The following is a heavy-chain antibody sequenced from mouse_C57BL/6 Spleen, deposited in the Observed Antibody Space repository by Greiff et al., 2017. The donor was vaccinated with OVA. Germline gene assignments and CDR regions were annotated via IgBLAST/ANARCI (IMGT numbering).Heavy chain of an antibody. CDR3: ARRIYYGNYGFDY. D-gene: IGHD2-1*01. CDR2: IYPGDGDT. V-gene: IGHV1-82*01. CDR1: GYAFSSSW. J-gene: IGHJ2*01. Sequence: VELQESGPELVKPGASVKISCKASGYAFSSSWMNWVKQRPGKGLEWIGRIYPGDGDTNYNGKFKGKATLTADKSSSTAYMQLSSLTSEDSAVYFCARRIYYGNYGFDYWGQGTTLTVSS.